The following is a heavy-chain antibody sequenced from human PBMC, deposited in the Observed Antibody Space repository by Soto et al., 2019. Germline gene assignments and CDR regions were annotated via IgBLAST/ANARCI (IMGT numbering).Heavy chain of an antibody. CDR3: ARGRIPVATGTSCFNP. CDR2: VNPNSGNT. D-gene: IGHD1-1*01. J-gene: IGHJ5*02. Sequence: QVQLVQSGAEVKKPGASVKVSCQASGDTFSSYDINWVRQATGQGLEWMGWVNPNSGNTGCAQKFQGRVTMTRNTSISTAYMELNSLRSEDTAVYYCARGRIPVATGTSCFNPWGQGTLVTVSS. V-gene: IGHV1-8*01. CDR1: GDTFSSYD.